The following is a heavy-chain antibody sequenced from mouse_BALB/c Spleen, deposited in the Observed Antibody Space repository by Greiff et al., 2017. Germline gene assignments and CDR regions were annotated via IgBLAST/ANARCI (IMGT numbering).Heavy chain of an antibody. D-gene: IGHD2-10*01. V-gene: IGHV1-7*01. CDR3: ARSYYGNPYYFDY. J-gene: IGHJ2*01. Sequence: VQLVESGAELAKPGASVKMSCKASGYTFTSYWMHWVKQRPGQGLEWIGYINPSTGYTEYNQKFKDKATLTADKSSSTAYMQLSSLTSEDSAVYYCARSYYGNPYYFDYWGQGTTLTVSS. CDR1: GYTFTSYW. CDR2: INPSTGYT.